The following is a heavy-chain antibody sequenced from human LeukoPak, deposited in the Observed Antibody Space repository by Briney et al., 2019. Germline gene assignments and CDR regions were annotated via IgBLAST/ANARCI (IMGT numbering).Heavy chain of an antibody. CDR2: IWYDGSNK. CDR3: AEVLGQYYYYYMDV. V-gene: IGHV3-33*06. CDR1: GFTFSSYG. J-gene: IGHJ6*03. D-gene: IGHD3-16*01. Sequence: PGRSLRLSCAASGFTFSSYGMHWVRQAPGKGLEWVAVIWYDGSNKYYADSVKGRFTISRDNSKNTLYLQMNSLRAEDTAVYYCAEVLGQYYYYYMDVWGKGTTVTVSS.